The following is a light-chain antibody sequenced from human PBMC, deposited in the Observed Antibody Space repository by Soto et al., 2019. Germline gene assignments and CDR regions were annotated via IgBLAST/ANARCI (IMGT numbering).Light chain of an antibody. Sequence: IKLTQSPSTLSASVGDRVTITCRASQSISSWLAWYRQKPGEAPNLLIYKPSSLESGVPSRFSGSGSGTEFTLTISSLQPDDFATYYCQQYNSVLTFGQGTKV. CDR3: QQYNSVLT. CDR2: KPS. CDR1: QSISSW. V-gene: IGKV1-5*03. J-gene: IGKJ1*01.